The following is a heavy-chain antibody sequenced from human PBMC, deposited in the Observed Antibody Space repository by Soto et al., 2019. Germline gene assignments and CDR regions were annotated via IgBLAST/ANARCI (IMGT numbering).Heavy chain of an antibody. Sequence: ASVKVSCKASGYPFTRYSIRWVRQAPGQGLEWMGWISGYNGDTEYSKNFQGRLTMTIDTSTTTASMELRSLRSDDTAVYYCARASLTIFGAPYGMDVWGQGTSVTVS. CDR2: ISGYNGDT. CDR1: GYPFTRYS. D-gene: IGHD3-3*01. CDR3: ARASLTIFGAPYGMDV. J-gene: IGHJ6*02. V-gene: IGHV1-18*04.